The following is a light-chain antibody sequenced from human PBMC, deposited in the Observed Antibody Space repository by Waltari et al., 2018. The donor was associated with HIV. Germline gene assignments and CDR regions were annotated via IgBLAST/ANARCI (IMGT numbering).Light chain of an antibody. V-gene: IGLV1-40*01. Sequence: QSVLTQPPSVSGAPGQRVTIPCPGSSSNIRATSDVPWYQQVPGTAPKLLIYGNSNRPSGVPDRFSGSRSGTSSSLAISGLQAEDEAHYYCQSFDSSLGGWVFGGGTKLTVL. CDR2: GNS. J-gene: IGLJ3*02. CDR3: QSFDSSLGGWV. CDR1: SSNIRATSD.